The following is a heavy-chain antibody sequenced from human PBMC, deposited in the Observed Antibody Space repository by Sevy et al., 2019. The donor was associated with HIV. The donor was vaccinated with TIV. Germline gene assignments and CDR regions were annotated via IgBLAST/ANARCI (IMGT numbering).Heavy chain of an antibody. Sequence: SETLSLTCTVSGGSISSGSYYWSWIRQPAGKGLEWIGRIYTSGSTNYNPSLKSRVTISVDTSKNQFSLKLSSVTAADTAVYYCAREVGSGSYYNFFHFDYWGQGTLVTVSS. CDR3: AREVGSGSYYNFFHFDY. J-gene: IGHJ4*02. V-gene: IGHV4-61*02. D-gene: IGHD3-10*01. CDR1: GGSISSGSYY. CDR2: IYTSGST.